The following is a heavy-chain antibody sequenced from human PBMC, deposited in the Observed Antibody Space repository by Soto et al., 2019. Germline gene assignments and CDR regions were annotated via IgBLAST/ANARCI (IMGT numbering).Heavy chain of an antibody. CDR2: ISGSGGST. CDR3: AKDRRIVVVTSSYFDY. J-gene: IGHJ4*02. V-gene: IGHV3-23*01. CDR1: GFTFVSYA. Sequence: WGSLRLSCAASGFTFVSYALIFFRQSPVKGLEWVSAISGSGGSTYYADSVKGRFTISRDNSKNTLYLQMNSLRAEDTAVYYCAKDRRIVVVTSSYFDYWGQGTLVTVSS. D-gene: IGHD3-22*01.